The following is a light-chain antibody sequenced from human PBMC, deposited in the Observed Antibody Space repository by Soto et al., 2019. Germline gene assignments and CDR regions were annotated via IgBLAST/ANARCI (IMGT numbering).Light chain of an antibody. J-gene: IGKJ5*01. CDR1: QSVSNN. Sequence: EIVLTQSPATLSSFPGDRVTLSCRASQSVSNNYLAWYQQKPGQAPRLLIYGASTRATDIPARFSGSGSGTKFTLTISSLQSADFAVYYCQHYNNWPITLGRGTRLEIK. CDR2: GAS. CDR3: QHYNNWPIT. V-gene: IGKV3-15*01.